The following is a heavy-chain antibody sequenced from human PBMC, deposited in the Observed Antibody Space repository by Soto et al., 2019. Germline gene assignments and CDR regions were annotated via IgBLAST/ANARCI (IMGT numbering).Heavy chain of an antibody. CDR3: ARGRRGGIVLMVYAIHGYWFDP. CDR2: MNPNSGNT. J-gene: IGHJ5*02. CDR1: GYTFTSYD. D-gene: IGHD2-8*01. Sequence: ASVKVSCKASGYTFTSYDINWVRQATGQGLEWMGWMNPNSGNTGYAQKFQGRVTMTRNTSISTAYMELSSLRSEDTAVYYCARGRRGGIVLMVYAIHGYWFDPWGQGTLVTVSS. V-gene: IGHV1-8*01.